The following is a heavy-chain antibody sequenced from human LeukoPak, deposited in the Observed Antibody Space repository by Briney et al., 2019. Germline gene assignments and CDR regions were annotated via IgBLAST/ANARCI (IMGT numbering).Heavy chain of an antibody. Sequence: GRSLRLSCAASGFTFSSYAMHWVRQAPGKGLEWVAVMSYVGSNKYYADSVKGRFTISRDNSKNTLYLQMNSPRAEDTAVYYCARLLAGSGYARDAFDIWGQGTMVTVSS. CDR3: ARLLAGSGYARDAFDI. CDR2: MSYVGSNK. V-gene: IGHV3-30*04. J-gene: IGHJ3*02. D-gene: IGHD3-22*01. CDR1: GFTFSSYA.